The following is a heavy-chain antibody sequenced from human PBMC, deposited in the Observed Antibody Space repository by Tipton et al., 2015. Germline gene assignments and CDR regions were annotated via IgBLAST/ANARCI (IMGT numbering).Heavy chain of an antibody. CDR3: AISSRYSGYDSYGMDV. V-gene: IGHV1-69*01. J-gene: IGHJ6*02. CDR2: IIPIFGTP. CDR1: GGTFRTFS. Sequence: QSGAEVKKPGSSMKVSCRASGGTFRTFSLSWVRQAPGQGLEWMGGIIPIFGTPKYAQRFQGRVTITADESTSTAYMELSSLRSDDTAMYYCAISSRYSGYDSYGMDVWGQGTTVTVSS. D-gene: IGHD5-12*01.